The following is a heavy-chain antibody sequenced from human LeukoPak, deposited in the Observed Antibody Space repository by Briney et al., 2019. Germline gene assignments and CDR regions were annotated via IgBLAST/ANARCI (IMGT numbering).Heavy chain of an antibody. J-gene: IGHJ4*02. CDR1: GYTFTGYY. CDR3: ARSLYYDSSGYHDY. V-gene: IGHV1-2*02. D-gene: IGHD3-22*01. Sequence: ASVKVSCKASGYTFTGYYMHWVRQAPGQGLEWMGWINPNSGGTNYAQKFQGRVTMTRDTSISTAYMELSRLRSDDTAVYYCARSLYYDSSGYHDYWGQGTLVTVSS. CDR2: INPNSGGT.